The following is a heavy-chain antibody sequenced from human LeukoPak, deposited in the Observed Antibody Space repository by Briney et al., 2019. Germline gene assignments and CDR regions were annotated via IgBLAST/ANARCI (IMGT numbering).Heavy chain of an antibody. CDR1: GFIFSSYA. V-gene: IGHV3-30*01. D-gene: IGHD6-19*01. CDR2: ISSDGSNK. CDR3: ARDLSSGWYRADCNDQ. J-gene: IGHJ5*02. Sequence: GGSLRLSCAASGFIFSSYAMHWVRQAPGKGLEWVAVISSDGSNKYYADSVKGRFTISRDNSKNTVDLQMNSLRPEGTAVYYCARDLSSGWYRADCNDQWGQGTLVNVSS.